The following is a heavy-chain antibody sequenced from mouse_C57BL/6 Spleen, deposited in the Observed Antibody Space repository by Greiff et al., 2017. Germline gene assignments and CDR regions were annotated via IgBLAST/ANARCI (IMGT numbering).Heavy chain of an antibody. D-gene: IGHD2-3*01. J-gene: IGHJ4*01. CDR3: ARDGDGYYSYAMDY. V-gene: IGHV3-6*01. CDR1: GYSITSGYY. Sequence: EVKLMESGPGLVKPSQSLSLTCSVTGYSITSGYYWNWIRQFPGNKLEWMGYISYDGSNNYNPSLKNLISITRDTSKNQFFLKLNSVTTEDTATYYCARDGDGYYSYAMDYWGQGTSVTVSS. CDR2: ISYDGSN.